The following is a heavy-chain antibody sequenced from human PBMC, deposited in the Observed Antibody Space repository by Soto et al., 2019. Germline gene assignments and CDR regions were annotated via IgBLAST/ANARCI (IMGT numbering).Heavy chain of an antibody. V-gene: IGHV3-74*01. CDR1: GFTFSSYW. CDR2: INSDGSST. D-gene: IGHD3-22*01. CDR3: AREVYYDSSGYYYEGLDY. Sequence: GGSLRLSCAASGFTFSSYWMHWVRQAPGKGLVWVSRINSDGSSTSYADSVKGRFTISRDNAKNTLYLQMNSLRAEDTAVYYCAREVYYDSSGYYYEGLDYWGQGTLVTVSS. J-gene: IGHJ4*02.